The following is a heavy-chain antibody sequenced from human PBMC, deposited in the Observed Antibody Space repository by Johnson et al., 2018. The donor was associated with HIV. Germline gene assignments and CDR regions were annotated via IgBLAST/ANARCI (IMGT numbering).Heavy chain of an antibody. CDR3: ARGCRDGYTCDAFDV. D-gene: IGHD5-24*01. Sequence: VQLVESGGGLVQPEGSLRLSCAASGISVSSYYMSWVRQAPGKGLEWVSVISSGGSTSYPDSVKCRFTISRDNSKNTLYLQMNSLRAEDTAVYFCARGCRDGYTCDAFDVWGQGTRVTVSS. CDR1: GISVSSYY. V-gene: IGHV3-66*01. J-gene: IGHJ3*01. CDR2: ISSGGST.